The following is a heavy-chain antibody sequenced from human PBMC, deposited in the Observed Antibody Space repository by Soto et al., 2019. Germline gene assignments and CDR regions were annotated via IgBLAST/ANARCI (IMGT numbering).Heavy chain of an antibody. CDR3: ARLGVIAAPMDV. V-gene: IGHV3-33*01. CDR1: RFTFSNYG. Sequence: GGSLRLSCAASRFTFSNYGMHWVRQAPGKGLERVAVIWYDGSNKYYADSVKGRFTSSRDNSKNTLDLQMNSLRAEDTAVYYCARLGVIAAPMDVWGQGTTVPVSS. CDR2: IWYDGSNK. J-gene: IGHJ6*02. D-gene: IGHD6-6*01.